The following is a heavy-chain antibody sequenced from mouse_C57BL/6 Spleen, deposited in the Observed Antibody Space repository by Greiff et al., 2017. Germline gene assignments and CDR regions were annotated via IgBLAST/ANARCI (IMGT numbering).Heavy chain of an antibody. D-gene: IGHD1-1*01. CDR3: AGPYGSEEWYFDV. J-gene: IGHJ1*03. CDR1: GFTFSDYY. Sequence: EVMLVESGGGLVQPGGSLKLSCAASGFTFSDYYMYWVRQTPEKRLEWVAYISNGGGSTYYPDTVKGRITISRDNAKNTLYLQMSRLKAEDTAMYYCAGPYGSEEWYFDVWGTGTTVTVSS. CDR2: ISNGGGST. V-gene: IGHV5-12*01.